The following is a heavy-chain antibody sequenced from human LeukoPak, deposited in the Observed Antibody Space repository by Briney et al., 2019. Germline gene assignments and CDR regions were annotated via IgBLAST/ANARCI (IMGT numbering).Heavy chain of an antibody. CDR1: GGTFSSYA. CDR2: IIPIFGTA. V-gene: IGHV1-69*13. J-gene: IGHJ5*02. D-gene: IGHD3-3*01. CDR3: ARDGLYYDFWSGYSNPNWFDP. Sequence: SVKVSCKXSGGTFSSYAISWVRQAPGQGLEWMGGIIPIFGTANYAQKFQGRVTITADESTSTAYMELSSLRSENTAVYYCARDGLYYDFWSGYSNPNWFDPWGQGTLVTVSS.